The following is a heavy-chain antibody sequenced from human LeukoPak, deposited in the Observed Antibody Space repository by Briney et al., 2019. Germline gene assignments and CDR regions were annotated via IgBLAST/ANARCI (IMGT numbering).Heavy chain of an antibody. CDR3: ARVETYYYDSSVPDYFDY. CDR1: GFTFSSYS. CDR2: ISSSSSYI. V-gene: IGHV3-21*01. J-gene: IGHJ4*02. D-gene: IGHD3-22*01. Sequence: GGSLRLSCAASGFTFSSYSMNWVRQAPGKGLEWVSSISSSSSYIYYADSVKGRFTISRDNAKNSLYLQMNSLRAEDTAVYYCARVETYYYDSSVPDYFDYWGQGTLVTVSS.